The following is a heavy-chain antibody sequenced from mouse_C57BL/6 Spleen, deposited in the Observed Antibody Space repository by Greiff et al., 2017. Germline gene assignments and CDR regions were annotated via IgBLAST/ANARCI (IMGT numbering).Heavy chain of an antibody. CDR1: GFSLTSYG. CDR2: IWGDGST. J-gene: IGHJ1*03. D-gene: IGHD3-2*02. Sequence: VQLQQSGPGLVAPSQSLSITCTVSGFSLTSYGVSWVRQPPGKGLEWLGVIWGDGSTNYHSALISRLSISKDNSKSQVFLKLNSLQTDDTATYYCAKTDTAQATPYWYFDVWGTGTTVTVSS. V-gene: IGHV2-3*01. CDR3: AKTDTAQATPYWYFDV.